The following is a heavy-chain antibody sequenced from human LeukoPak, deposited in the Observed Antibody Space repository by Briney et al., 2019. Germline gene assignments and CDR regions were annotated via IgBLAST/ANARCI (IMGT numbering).Heavy chain of an antibody. CDR3: ARIRGYGSDFYYYYMDV. CDR1: GGSISSTSYY. CDR2: IYYSGST. D-gene: IGHD6-19*01. V-gene: IGHV4-39*07. Sequence: SETLSLTCTVSGGSISSTSYYWGWIRQPPGKGLEWIGSIYYSGSTYHNPSFESRVTISVDKSKNQFSLKLSSVTAADTAVYYCARIRGYGSDFYYYYMDVWGKGTTVTVSS. J-gene: IGHJ6*03.